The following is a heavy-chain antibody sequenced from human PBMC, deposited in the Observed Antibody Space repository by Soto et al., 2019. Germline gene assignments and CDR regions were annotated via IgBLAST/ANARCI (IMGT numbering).Heavy chain of an antibody. D-gene: IGHD3-16*02. V-gene: IGHV1-18*01. CDR3: ARIIDYVWGSYRQIDY. J-gene: IGHJ4*02. CDR1: GYTFTSYG. CDR2: ISAYNGNT. Sequence: ASVKVSCKASGYTFTSYGISWVRQAPGQGLEWMGWISAYNGNTNYAQKLQGRVTMTTDTSTSTAYMELRSLRSDDTAVYYCARIIDYVWGSYRQIDYWGQGTLVTVYS.